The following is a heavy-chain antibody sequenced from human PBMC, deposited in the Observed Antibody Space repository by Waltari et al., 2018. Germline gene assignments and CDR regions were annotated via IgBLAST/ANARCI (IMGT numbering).Heavy chain of an antibody. CDR3: ARTKRSSSSPYYYYGMDV. Sequence: QVQLQQWGAGLLKPSETLSLTCAVYGGSFSGYYWSWIRQPPGKGLEWIGEINHSGSTNYNPSLKSRVTISVDTAKNQFSLKPSSVTAADTAVYYCARTKRSSSSPYYYYGMDVWGQGTTVTVSS. CDR1: GGSFSGYY. V-gene: IGHV4-34*01. J-gene: IGHJ6*02. CDR2: INHSGST. D-gene: IGHD6-6*01.